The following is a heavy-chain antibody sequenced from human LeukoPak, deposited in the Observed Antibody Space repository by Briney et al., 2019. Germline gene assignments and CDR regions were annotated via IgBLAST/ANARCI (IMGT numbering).Heavy chain of an antibody. J-gene: IGHJ4*02. CDR1: GYTFTGNG. Sequence: ASVKVSCKASGYTFTGNGITWVRQAPGQGLEWMGWISGYNGNTVYAQMFQDGVTMTTDTSTSTAYMEVTNLRSDDTAMYFCARSGHCSGADCYAEGIDYWGQGTLVTVSS. D-gene: IGHD2-2*01. CDR2: ISGYNGNT. V-gene: IGHV1-18*01. CDR3: ARSGHCSGADCYAEGIDY.